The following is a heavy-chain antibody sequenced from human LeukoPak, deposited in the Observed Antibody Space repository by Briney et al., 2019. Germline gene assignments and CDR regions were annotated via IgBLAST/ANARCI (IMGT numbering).Heavy chain of an antibody. CDR1: GFTFSSYS. CDR2: ISSSSSYI. Sequence: GGSLRLSCAASGFTFSSYSMNWVRQAPGKGLEWVTSISSSSSYIYYADSVKGRFTISRDNAKNSLYLQMNSLRAEDTAVYYCARDDIVVVPAAASDEYFQHWGQGTLVTVSS. CDR3: ARDDIVVVPAAASDEYFQH. D-gene: IGHD2-2*01. J-gene: IGHJ1*01. V-gene: IGHV3-21*01.